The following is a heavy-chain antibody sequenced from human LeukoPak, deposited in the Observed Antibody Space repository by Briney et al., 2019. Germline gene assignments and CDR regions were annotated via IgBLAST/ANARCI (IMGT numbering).Heavy chain of an antibody. CDR2: INAADNT. CDR3: AHLLDYGDNRLDF. V-gene: IGHV1-3*01. J-gene: IGHJ4*02. CDR1: GYTFTTYA. Sequence: ASVKVSCKASGYTFTTYAIHWVRQATGQRLEWMGWINAADNTKYSQKFQGRVTFTRDTSASTAYMELSSLRSEDTAIYYCAHLLDYGDNRLDFWGQGTLVTVSS. D-gene: IGHD4-17*01.